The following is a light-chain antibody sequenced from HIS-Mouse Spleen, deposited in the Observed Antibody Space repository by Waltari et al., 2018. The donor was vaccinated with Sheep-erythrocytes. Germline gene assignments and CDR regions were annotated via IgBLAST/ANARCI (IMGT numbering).Light chain of an antibody. CDR3: NSRESSGNLWV. Sequence: SSELTQDPAVSVALGQTVRITCQGDSLRSYYASWYQQKPGQAPVLVIYGKNNRPSGIPDRFAGSSSGNTASLTSTGAQAEDEADYYCNSRESSGNLWVFGGGTKLTVL. CDR2: GKN. CDR1: SLRSYY. V-gene: IGLV3-19*01. J-gene: IGLJ3*02.